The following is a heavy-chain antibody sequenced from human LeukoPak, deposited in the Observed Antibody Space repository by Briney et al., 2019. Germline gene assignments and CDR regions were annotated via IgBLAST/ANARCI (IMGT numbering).Heavy chain of an antibody. J-gene: IGHJ3*02. CDR1: GGSISSYY. D-gene: IGHD2-15*01. Sequence: SETLSLTCTVSGGSISSYYWSWIRQPPGKGLEWIGYIYYSGSTNYKPSLKSRVTISVDTSKNQFSLKLSSVTAADTAVYYCARGGYCSGGSCYSLGAFDIWGQGTMVTVSS. V-gene: IGHV4-59*01. CDR3: ARGGYCSGGSCYSLGAFDI. CDR2: IYYSGST.